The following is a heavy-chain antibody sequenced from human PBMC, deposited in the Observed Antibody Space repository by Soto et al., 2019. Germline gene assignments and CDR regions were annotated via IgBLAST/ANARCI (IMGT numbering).Heavy chain of an antibody. D-gene: IGHD1-26*01. V-gene: IGHV4-34*01. J-gene: IGHJ4*02. CDR3: ASLHSGSYHFDY. CDR1: VGSFRGYY. Sequence: LSLTCATYVGSFRGYYWSWNRQPPGKGLEWIGDINHSETINYNPTLNSRNTISVDTSKIQFSLKLSSVTAADTAVYYCASLHSGSYHFDYWGQGTLVTVSS. CDR2: INHSETI.